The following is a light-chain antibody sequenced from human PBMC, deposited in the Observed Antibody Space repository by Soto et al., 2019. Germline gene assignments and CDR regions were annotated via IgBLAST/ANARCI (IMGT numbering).Light chain of an antibody. J-gene: IGKJ4*01. CDR3: QQHISWPLT. Sequence: PGPSATLSCRASQSVTNSLAWYQQKPGQAPRLLVYDASNRATGIPTRISGSGSGTDFTLTISNLEPEDFAVYYCQQHISWPLTFGGGTTVDIK. CDR2: DAS. V-gene: IGKV3-11*01. CDR1: QSVTNS.